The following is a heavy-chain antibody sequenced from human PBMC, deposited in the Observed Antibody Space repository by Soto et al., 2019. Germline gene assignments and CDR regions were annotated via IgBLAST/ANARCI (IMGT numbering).Heavy chain of an antibody. V-gene: IGHV4-34*01. J-gene: IGHJ6*03. CDR1: GGSFSGYR. CDR2: INDSGNI. Sequence: GHLQQWGAGLWKPSETRSLPCAVYGGSFSGYRGSWIRRTPGKGFGGSGEINDSGNIIYNPSLKSRVTISLDTPKKQISLKLSSVTAADSAVYYCARGLILWFGELSRRGGYYYYMDVWGKGTTDTVSS. CDR3: ARGLILWFGELSRRGGYYYYMDV. D-gene: IGHD3-10*01.